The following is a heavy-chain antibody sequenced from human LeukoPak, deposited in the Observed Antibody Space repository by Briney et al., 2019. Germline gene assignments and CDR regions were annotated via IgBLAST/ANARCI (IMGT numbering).Heavy chain of an antibody. CDR3: ARVAPPLDDYIRGSFPYYFDY. D-gene: IGHD3-16*01. Sequence: GGTLRLSCAASRFIFDNYGMTWVRQAPGKGLEWVSGISDDGYSTYYADSVKGRFTISRDNSKNTLYLHMSSLRVEDTAVFYCARVAPPLDDYIRGSFPYYFDYWGQGTPVTVSS. CDR1: RFIFDNYG. CDR2: ISDDGYST. V-gene: IGHV3-23*01. J-gene: IGHJ4*02.